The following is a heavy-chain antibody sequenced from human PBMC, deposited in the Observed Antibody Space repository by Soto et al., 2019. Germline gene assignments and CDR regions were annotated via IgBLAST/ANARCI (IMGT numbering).Heavy chain of an antibody. Sequence: QVQLVQSGAEVKKPGASVKVSRKASGYTFTSYAMHWVRQAPGQRLEWMGWINAGNGNTKYSQKFQGRVTITRDTSASTAYMELSSLRSEDTAVYYCARSSGYYLIDYWGQGTLVTVSS. CDR2: INAGNGNT. J-gene: IGHJ4*02. CDR3: ARSSGYYLIDY. CDR1: GYTFTSYA. D-gene: IGHD3-22*01. V-gene: IGHV1-3*01.